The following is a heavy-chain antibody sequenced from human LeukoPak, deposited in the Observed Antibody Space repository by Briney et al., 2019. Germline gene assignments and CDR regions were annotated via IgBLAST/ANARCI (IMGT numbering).Heavy chain of an antibody. CDR2: IYYSGST. J-gene: IGHJ3*02. CDR3: ARKVGGAFDI. Sequence: PSQTLSLTCAVSGGPISSGGYYWSWIRQHPGKGLEWIGYIYYSGSTYYNPSLKSRVTISVDTSKNQFSLKLSSVTAADTAVYYCARKVGGAFDIWGQGTMVTVSS. V-gene: IGHV4-31*11. CDR1: GGPISSGGYY.